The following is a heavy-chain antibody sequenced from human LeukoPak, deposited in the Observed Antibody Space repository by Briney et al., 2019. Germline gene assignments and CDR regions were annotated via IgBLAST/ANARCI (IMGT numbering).Heavy chain of an antibody. CDR3: ARDGGCSGGSCYDY. J-gene: IGHJ4*02. CDR2: IWYDGSNK. D-gene: IGHD2-15*01. Sequence: PGRSLRLSCAASGFTFSSYGMHWVRQAPGKGLGWVAVIWYDGSNKYYADSVKGRFTISRDNSKNTLYLQMNSLRAEDTAVYYCARDGGCSGGSCYDYWGQGTLVTVSS. CDR1: GFTFSSYG. V-gene: IGHV3-33*01.